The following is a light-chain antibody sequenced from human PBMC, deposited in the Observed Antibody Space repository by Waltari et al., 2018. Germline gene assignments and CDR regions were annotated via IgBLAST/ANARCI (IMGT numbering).Light chain of an antibody. CDR3: QQSYSTPWT. J-gene: IGKJ1*01. Sequence: DIQMTQSPSSLSASVGDRVTITCRASQSISSYLNWYQQKPGKAPKLLTYAASILQSGVPSRFSGSGSGTDFTLTISSLQPEDFATYYCQQSYSTPWTFGQGTKVEIK. CDR1: QSISSY. CDR2: AAS. V-gene: IGKV1-39*01.